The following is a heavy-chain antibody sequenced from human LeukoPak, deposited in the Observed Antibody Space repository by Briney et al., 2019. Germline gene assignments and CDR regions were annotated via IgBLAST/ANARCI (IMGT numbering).Heavy chain of an antibody. J-gene: IGHJ6*02. CDR3: VPRSNGMDV. CDR2: ISSSGTSM. Sequence: GGSLRLSCAASGFTFSSYEMNWVRQAPGKGLEWVSYISSSGTSMYYADSVKGRFTISRDNAKNSLYLQMNSLRADDTAVYYCVPRSNGMDVWGQGTTVTVSS. V-gene: IGHV3-48*03. D-gene: IGHD3-10*01. CDR1: GFTFSSYE.